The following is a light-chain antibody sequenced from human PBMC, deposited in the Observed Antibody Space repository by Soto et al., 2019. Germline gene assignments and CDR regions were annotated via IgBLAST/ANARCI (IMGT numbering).Light chain of an antibody. CDR1: RSVLYKSNNKNH. CDR2: WAS. V-gene: IGKV4-1*01. J-gene: IGKJ4*01. CDR3: QQYFDVPFT. Sequence: DIVMTQSPDSLAVSLGERATMNCKCSRSVLYKSNNKNHLAWYQQKPGQLPQLIIYWASTRESGVPERFSGSGSGTDFTLTISSLEAEDVAFYWCQQYFDVPFTFGGGTKVEI.